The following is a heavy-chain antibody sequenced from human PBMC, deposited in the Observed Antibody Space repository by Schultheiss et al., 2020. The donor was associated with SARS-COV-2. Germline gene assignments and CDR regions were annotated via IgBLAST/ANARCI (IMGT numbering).Heavy chain of an antibody. CDR1: GYTFTSYY. J-gene: IGHJ6*02. Sequence: ASVKVSCKASGYTFTSYYMHWVRQAPGQGLEWMGIINPSGGSTSYAQKFQGRVTMTRNTSISTAYMELSSLRSEDTAVYYCARLVVSGFGEFGWGMDVWGQGTTVTVSS. V-gene: IGHV1-46*01. CDR2: INPSGGST. D-gene: IGHD3-10*01. CDR3: ARLVVSGFGEFGWGMDV.